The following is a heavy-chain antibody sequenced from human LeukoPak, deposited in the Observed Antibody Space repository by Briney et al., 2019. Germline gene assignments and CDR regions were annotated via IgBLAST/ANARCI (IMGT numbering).Heavy chain of an antibody. CDR1: GYTFTGYY. CDR2: INPNSGGT. D-gene: IGHD2-15*01. J-gene: IGHJ4*02. Sequence: ASVKVSCKASGYTFTGYYMHWVRQAPGQGLEWMGWINPNSGGTNYAQKFQGRVTMTRDTSISTAYMELSRLRSDDTAVYYCARGLWGTDIVVVVAATIDYWGQGTLVTVSS. CDR3: ARGLWGTDIVVVVAATIDY. V-gene: IGHV1-2*02.